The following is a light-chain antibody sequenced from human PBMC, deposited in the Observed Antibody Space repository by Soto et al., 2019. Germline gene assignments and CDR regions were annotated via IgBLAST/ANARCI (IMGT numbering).Light chain of an antibody. CDR1: QSISSY. V-gene: IGKV1-39*01. J-gene: IGKJ1*01. CDR3: QQSYSTPRT. CDR2: AAS. Sequence: DIQMTQSPSSLSASVGDRVTITCRASQSISSYLNWYQQNPGKAAMLLIYAASSLQSGVPSRFSCSGSGTDFTLTISSLQPEDFATYYCQQSYSTPRTFGQGTKVDIK.